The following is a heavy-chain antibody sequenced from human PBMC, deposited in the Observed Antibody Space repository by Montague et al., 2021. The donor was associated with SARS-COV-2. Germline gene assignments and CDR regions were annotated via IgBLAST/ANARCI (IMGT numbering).Heavy chain of an antibody. CDR2: VDISGST. Sequence: TLSLTCSVFGDSINNVNYFWSRIRQPAGKGLEWIGRVDISGSTNYKPSLKSRVTMLLDKSANELTLQVTSVTAADTAVYYCARVSGYGSGSSFNWFDSWGQGLVVTVSS. V-gene: IGHV4-61*02. D-gene: IGHD3-10*01. CDR3: ARVSGYGSGSSFNWFDS. J-gene: IGHJ5*01. CDR1: GDSINNVNYF.